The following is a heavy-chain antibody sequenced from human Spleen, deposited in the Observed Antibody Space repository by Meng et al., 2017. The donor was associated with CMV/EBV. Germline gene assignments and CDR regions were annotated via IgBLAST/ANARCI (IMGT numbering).Heavy chain of an antibody. CDR3: ARDDILTGPGLGY. CDR1: GYNFTSYA. J-gene: IGHJ4*02. D-gene: IGHD3-9*01. CDR2: INAGNGNT. Sequence: CKGSGYNFTSYAMHWVRQAPGQRLEWMGWINAGNGNTKYSQKFQGRVTITRDTSASTAYMELSSLRSEDTAVYYCARDDILTGPGLGYWGQGTLVTVSS. V-gene: IGHV1-3*01.